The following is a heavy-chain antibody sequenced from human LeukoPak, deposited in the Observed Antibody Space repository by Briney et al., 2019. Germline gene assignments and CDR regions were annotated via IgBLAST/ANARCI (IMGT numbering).Heavy chain of an antibody. CDR1: GFTFSSYS. Sequence: GSLRLSCAASGFTFSSYSMNWVRQAPGKGLEWVSYISSSSSTIYYADSVKGRFTISRDNAKNSLYLQMNNLRAEDTAMFYCATSMAQDVDAFHIWGQGTMVTVSS. D-gene: IGHD2-21*01. J-gene: IGHJ3*02. CDR2: ISSSSSTI. CDR3: ATSMAQDVDAFHI. V-gene: IGHV3-48*01.